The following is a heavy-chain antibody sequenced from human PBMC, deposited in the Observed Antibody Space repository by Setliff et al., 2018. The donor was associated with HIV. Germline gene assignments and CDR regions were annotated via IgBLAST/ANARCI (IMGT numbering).Heavy chain of an antibody. CDR1: GFTFSDYA. CDR2: INHSGST. D-gene: IGHD5-12*01. Sequence: KPGGSLRLSCAASGFTFSDYAMTWVRQPPGKGLEWIGEINHSGSTNYNPSLKSRVTMSVDTSKNQFSLTLRSLTAADTAVYYCGRWGHGYNSYDHWGQGTLVTVSS. J-gene: IGHJ4*02. CDR3: GRWGHGYNSYDH. V-gene: IGHV4-34*01.